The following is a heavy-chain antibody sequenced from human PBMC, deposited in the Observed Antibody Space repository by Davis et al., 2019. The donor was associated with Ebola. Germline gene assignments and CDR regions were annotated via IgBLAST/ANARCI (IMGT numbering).Heavy chain of an antibody. CDR1: GYTFTSYY. J-gene: IGHJ4*02. CDR2: INPSGGST. Sequence: ASVKVSCKASGYTFTSYYMHWVRQAPGQGLEWMGIINPSGGSTSYAQKFQGRVTMTRDTSTSTVYMELSSLRSEDTAVYYCAREGTYYYDSSGYYNYFDYWGQGTLVTVSS. D-gene: IGHD3-22*01. V-gene: IGHV1-46*01. CDR3: AREGTYYYDSSGYYNYFDY.